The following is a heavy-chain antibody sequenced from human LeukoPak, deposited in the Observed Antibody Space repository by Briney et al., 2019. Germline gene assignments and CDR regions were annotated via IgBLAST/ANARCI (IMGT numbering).Heavy chain of an antibody. V-gene: IGHV3-7*01. J-gene: IGHJ4*02. CDR3: GSIGSSWYEDY. D-gene: IGHD6-13*01. Sequence: GGSLRLSCAASGFTFSSYWMSWVRQAPGKGLEWVANIKQDGSEKYCVDSVKGRFTISRDNAKNSLYLQMNSLSAEDTAVYYCGSIGSSWYEDYCGQGTLVTVSS. CDR1: GFTFSSYW. CDR2: IKQDGSEK.